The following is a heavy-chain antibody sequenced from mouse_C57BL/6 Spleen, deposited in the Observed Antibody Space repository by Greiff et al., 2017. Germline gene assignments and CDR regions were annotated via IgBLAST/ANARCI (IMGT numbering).Heavy chain of an antibody. Sequence: EVQGVESGGGLVKPGGSLKLSCAASGFTFSDYGMHWVRQAPEKGLEWVAYISSGSSTIYYADTVKGRFTISRDNAKNTLFLQMTSLRSEDTAMYYCARPPLYYGSSYGYFDVWGTGTTVTVSS. CDR2: ISSGSSTI. J-gene: IGHJ1*03. D-gene: IGHD1-1*01. CDR3: ARPPLYYGSSYGYFDV. CDR1: GFTFSDYG. V-gene: IGHV5-17*01.